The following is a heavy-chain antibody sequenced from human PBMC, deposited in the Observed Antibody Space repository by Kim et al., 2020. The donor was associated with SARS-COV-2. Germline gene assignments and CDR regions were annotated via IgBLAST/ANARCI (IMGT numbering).Heavy chain of an antibody. V-gene: IGHV3-30*04. CDR1: GFTFSSYA. CDR3: ARAHSGSYHVGMDV. Sequence: GGSLRLSCAASGFTFSSYAMHWVRQAPGKGLEWVAVISYDGSNKYYADSVKGRFTISRDNSKNTLYLQMNSLRAEDTAVYYCARAHSGSYHVGMDVWGQG. CDR2: ISYDGSNK. J-gene: IGHJ6*02. D-gene: IGHD1-26*01.